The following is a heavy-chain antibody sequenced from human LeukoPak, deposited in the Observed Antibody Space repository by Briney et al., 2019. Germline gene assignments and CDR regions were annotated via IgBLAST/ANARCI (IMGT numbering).Heavy chain of an antibody. J-gene: IGHJ6*03. CDR3: TTGDVVVPAPYYYYYYMDV. CDR1: GFTFSSYA. Sequence: GGSLRLSCAASGFTFSSYAMSWVRQAPGKGLEWVSAISGSGGSTYYADSVKGRFTISRDNSKNTLYLQMNSLKTEDTAVYYCTTGDVVVPAPYYYYYYMDVWGKGTTVTVSS. CDR2: ISGSGGST. V-gene: IGHV3-23*01. D-gene: IGHD2-2*01.